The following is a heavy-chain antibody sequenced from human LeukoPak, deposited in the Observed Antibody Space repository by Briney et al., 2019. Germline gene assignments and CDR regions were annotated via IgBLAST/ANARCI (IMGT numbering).Heavy chain of an antibody. D-gene: IGHD6-19*01. Sequence: GGSLRLSCAASGFTFDDYGMSWVRQAPGRGLEWVANINQNGSEKYYVDSVKGRFTISRDNAQKSLSLQVNSLRAEDTAVYYCATGVSGTRDSWGQGTLVTVFS. CDR2: INQNGSEK. CDR1: GFTFDDYG. J-gene: IGHJ4*02. CDR3: ATGVSGTRDS. V-gene: IGHV3-7*05.